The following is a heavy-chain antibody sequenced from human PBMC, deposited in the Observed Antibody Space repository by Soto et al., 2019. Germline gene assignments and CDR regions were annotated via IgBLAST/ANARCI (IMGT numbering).Heavy chain of an antibody. CDR3: ARGIATGQLDP. J-gene: IGHJ5*02. D-gene: IGHD2-2*01. CDR1: VGTFSSYT. CDR2: INPDNGNT. V-gene: IGHV1-3*01. Sequence: XSVKVSCKASVGTFSSYTMNWVRQAPGQRLEWMGWINPDNGNTKSSQKFQDRVIITRDTSASTAYMDLSSLRSEDTAVYYCARGIATGQLDPWGQGTLVTVSS.